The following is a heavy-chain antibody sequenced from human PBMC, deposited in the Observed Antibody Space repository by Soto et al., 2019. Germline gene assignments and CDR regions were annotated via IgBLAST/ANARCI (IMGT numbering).Heavy chain of an antibody. D-gene: IGHD7-27*01. Sequence: QVQLVESGGGVVQPGRSLRLSCAASGFTFSSYGMHWVRQAPGKGLEWVAVIWYDGSNKYYADSVKGRFTISRDNSKNTLYLQMNSLRAEDTAVDYCARSEHHWDDAFDIWGQGTMVTVSS. V-gene: IGHV3-33*01. CDR1: GFTFSSYG. CDR2: IWYDGSNK. J-gene: IGHJ3*02. CDR3: ARSEHHWDDAFDI.